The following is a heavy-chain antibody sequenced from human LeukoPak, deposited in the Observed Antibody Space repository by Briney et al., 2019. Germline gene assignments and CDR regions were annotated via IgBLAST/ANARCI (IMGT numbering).Heavy chain of an antibody. CDR3: ARDGTAHFDY. J-gene: IGHJ4*02. Sequence: ASVKVSCKASGYSFTTYDINWVRQATGQGLEWMGWLNPNSGNTGYAQRFQGRVTMTRDTSISTAYMELNSLRSEDTAVYYCARDGTAHFDYWGQGTLVTVSS. V-gene: IGHV1-8*01. CDR1: GYSFTTYD. D-gene: IGHD3-10*01. CDR2: LNPNSGNT.